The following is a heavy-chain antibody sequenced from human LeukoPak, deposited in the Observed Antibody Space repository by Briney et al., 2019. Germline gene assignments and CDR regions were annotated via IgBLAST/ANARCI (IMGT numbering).Heavy chain of an antibody. V-gene: IGHV3-30*02. J-gene: IGHJ4*02. Sequence: GRTLRLSHAASGLPHRQIGKYWASQAPTKGLEWGAYLRSDGRDKHYADSVKGRFSNSRDNSEHPLHLQMNRLSTDHTALQHCAKVCFSDRGGYCGIDQWGQGAVISVSS. CDR1: GLPHRQIG. CDR2: LRSDGRDK. D-gene: IGHD5-12*01. CDR3: AKVCFSDRGGYCGIDQ.